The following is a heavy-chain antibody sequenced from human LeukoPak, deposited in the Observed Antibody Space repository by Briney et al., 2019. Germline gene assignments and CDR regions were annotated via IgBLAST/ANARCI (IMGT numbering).Heavy chain of an antibody. Sequence: PGEALKISWKGSRDSFTNYWIAWVRQIPGKGLEWSLIIYPGDSDTRYSPSFQGEVTISADKSISTAYLQWGSLKASDTAMYYCARQGSYSSGWLDAFDIWGQGTMVTVSS. CDR1: RDSFTNYW. CDR3: ARQGSYSSGWLDAFDI. D-gene: IGHD6-19*01. J-gene: IGHJ3*02. V-gene: IGHV5-51*01. CDR2: IYPGDSDT.